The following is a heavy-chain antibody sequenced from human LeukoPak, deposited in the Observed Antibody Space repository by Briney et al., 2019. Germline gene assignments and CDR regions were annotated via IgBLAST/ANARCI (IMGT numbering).Heavy chain of an antibody. J-gene: IGHJ6*03. D-gene: IGHD5-12*01. CDR1: GGSFSGYY. V-gene: IGHV4-59*01. CDR3: ARGMREWLRTYYYYMDV. Sequence: SETLSLTCAVYGGSFSGYYWSWIRQPPGKGLEWIGYIYYSGSTNYNPSLKSRVTISVDTSKNQFSLKLSSVTAADTAVYYCARGMREWLRTYYYYMDVWGKGTTVTISS. CDR2: IYYSGST.